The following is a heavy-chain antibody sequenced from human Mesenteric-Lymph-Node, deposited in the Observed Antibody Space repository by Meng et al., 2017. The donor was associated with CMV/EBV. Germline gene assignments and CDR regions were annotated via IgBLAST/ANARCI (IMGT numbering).Heavy chain of an antibody. Sequence: QFQLQESGPGLVKPSETLSLTCSVSGGSITSYYWSWIRQPPGKGLEWIGYVYESGTTNYNPALASRVEISLDTSMNQFSLKLNSVTAEDTVINYCARGRSSGWLYEFDPWGQGTLVTVSS. J-gene: IGHJ5*02. CDR2: VYESGTT. CDR1: GGSITSYY. CDR3: ARGRSSGWLYEFDP. V-gene: IGHV4-59*01. D-gene: IGHD6-19*01.